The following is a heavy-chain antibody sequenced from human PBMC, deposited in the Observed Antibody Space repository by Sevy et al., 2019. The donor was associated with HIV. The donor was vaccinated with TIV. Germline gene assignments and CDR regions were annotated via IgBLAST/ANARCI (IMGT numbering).Heavy chain of an antibody. V-gene: IGHV3-74*01. Sequence: GESLKISCEASGFTFSSYWMHWVRQSPGKGLVWVSRISSDGSPTNYADSVKGRFTISGDNAKNTLYLQMNSLRAEDTALYYCARGYSYGYGMDVWGQGTTVTVSS. CDR3: ARGYSYGYGMDV. J-gene: IGHJ6*02. CDR1: GFTFSSYW. D-gene: IGHD5-18*01. CDR2: ISSDGSPT.